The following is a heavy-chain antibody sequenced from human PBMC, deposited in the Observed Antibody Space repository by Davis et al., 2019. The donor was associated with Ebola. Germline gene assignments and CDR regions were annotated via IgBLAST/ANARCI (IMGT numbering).Heavy chain of an antibody. CDR3: ARDGSSWYFYGMDV. CDR2: IIPIFGTA. CDR1: GGTFSSYA. Sequence: AASVKVSCKASGGTFSSYAISWVRQAPGQGLEWMGGIIPIFGTANYAQKFQGRVTITADESTSTAYMELSSLRAEDTAVYYCARDGSSWYFYGMDVWGQGTTVTVSS. J-gene: IGHJ6*02. V-gene: IGHV1-69*13. D-gene: IGHD6-13*01.